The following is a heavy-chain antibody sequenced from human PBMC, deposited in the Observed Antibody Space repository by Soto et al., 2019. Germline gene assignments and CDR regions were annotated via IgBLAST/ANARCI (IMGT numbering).Heavy chain of an antibody. V-gene: IGHV5-51*01. CDR3: ARRGGYSYGYDYYYYHGMDV. J-gene: IGHJ6*02. CDR2: IYPGDSDT. CDR1: GYSFTSYW. Sequence: PGESLKISCKGSGYSFTSYWIGWVRQMPGKGLEWMGIIYPGDSDTRYSPSFQGQVTISADKSISTAYLQWSSLKASDTAMYYCARRGGYSYGYDYYYYHGMDVWGQGTTVTVSS. D-gene: IGHD5-18*01.